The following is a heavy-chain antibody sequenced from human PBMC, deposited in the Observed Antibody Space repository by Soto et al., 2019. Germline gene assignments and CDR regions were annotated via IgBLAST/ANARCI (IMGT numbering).Heavy chain of an antibody. J-gene: IGHJ4*02. V-gene: IGHV1-69*12. D-gene: IGHD2-15*01. CDR2: IIPMFGIT. CDR3: ASDRGYGLVN. CDR1: GGTFSSYG. Sequence: QVQLVQSGAEVKKPGSSLKVSCQVSGGTFSSYGFTWVRQAPGQGLEWMGGIIPMFGITNFTQKFQDRMTMSADASTSTAYMQLNSLGSDGAAIYLCASDRGYGLVNLGQGTLLTASS.